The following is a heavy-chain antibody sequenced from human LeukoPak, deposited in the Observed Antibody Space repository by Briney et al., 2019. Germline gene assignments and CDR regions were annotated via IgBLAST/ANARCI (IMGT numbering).Heavy chain of an antibody. CDR3: ARSPKFIVVVPAAIHNHFDY. CDR1: GGTFSSYA. J-gene: IGHJ4*02. V-gene: IGHV1-69*13. Sequence: ASVKVSCKASGGTFSSYAISWVRQAPGQGLEWMGGIIPIFGTANYAQKFQGRVTITADESTSTAYMELSSLRSEDTAVYYCARSPKFIVVVPAAIHNHFDYWGQGTLVTVSS. CDR2: IIPIFGTA. D-gene: IGHD2-2*01.